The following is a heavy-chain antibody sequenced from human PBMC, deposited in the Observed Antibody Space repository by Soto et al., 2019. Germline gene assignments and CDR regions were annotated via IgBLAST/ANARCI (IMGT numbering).Heavy chain of an antibody. J-gene: IGHJ4*02. CDR3: AKYKAAPGTGLGLL. V-gene: IGHV5-51*03. Sequence: EVQLVQSGAEVKKPGESLKISCKGSGYSFTNYWIGWVRQVPGEGLEWMGIIYPSDSDTRYSPSFQGQVTISTDKSISTAYLQWSSLRASDTAMYYCAKYKAAPGTGLGLLWGQGTLVTVSS. CDR1: GYSFTNYW. D-gene: IGHD6-13*01. CDR2: IYPSDSDT.